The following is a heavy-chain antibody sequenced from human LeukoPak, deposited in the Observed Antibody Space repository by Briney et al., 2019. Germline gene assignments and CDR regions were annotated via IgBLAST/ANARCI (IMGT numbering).Heavy chain of an antibody. CDR1: GGTFSSYA. J-gene: IGHJ3*02. D-gene: IGHD2-15*01. CDR3: ARDTCSGGSCYRTDAFDI. Sequence: GASVKVSCKASGGTFSSYAISWVRQAPGQGLEWMGGIIPIFGTANYAQKFQGRVTITADESTSTAYMEPSSLRSEDTAVYYCARDTCSGGSCYRTDAFDIWGQGTMVTVSS. CDR2: IIPIFGTA. V-gene: IGHV1-69*13.